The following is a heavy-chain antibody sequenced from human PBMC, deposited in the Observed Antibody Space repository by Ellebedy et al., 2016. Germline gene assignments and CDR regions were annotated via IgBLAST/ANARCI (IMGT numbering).Heavy chain of an antibody. V-gene: IGHV3-23*01. D-gene: IGHD4-23*01. CDR3: AKTTPLGNSVYFDY. CDR2: ISGSGGST. J-gene: IGHJ4*02. Sequence: GESLKISCAASGFTFSSYAMSWVRQAPGKGLEWVSAISGSGGSTYYADSVKGRFTISRDNSKNTLYLQMNSLRAEDTAVYYCAKTTPLGNSVYFDYWGQGTLVTVSS. CDR1: GFTFSSYA.